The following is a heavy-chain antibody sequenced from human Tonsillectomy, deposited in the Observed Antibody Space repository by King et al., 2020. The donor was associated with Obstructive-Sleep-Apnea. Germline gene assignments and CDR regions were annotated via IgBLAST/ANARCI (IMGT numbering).Heavy chain of an antibody. CDR1: GGSIGSSSYY. CDR2: INFSGTT. V-gene: IGHV4-39*07. Sequence: QLQESGPGLVKPSETLSLTCIVSGGSIGSSSYYWGLIRHPPGKGLEWIGSINFSGTTYYNPSLRSRVTISVDTSKNQLSLRLTSVTAADTAGYYCARLDIEYSYQYGMDVWGQGTTVTVSS. D-gene: IGHD2-2*03. J-gene: IGHJ6*02. CDR3: ARLDIEYSYQYGMDV.